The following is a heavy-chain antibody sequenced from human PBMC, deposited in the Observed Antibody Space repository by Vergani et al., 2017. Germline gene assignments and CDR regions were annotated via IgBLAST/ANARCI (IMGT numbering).Heavy chain of an antibody. CDR1: GFTFSSYS. CDR2: IWYDGSNK. J-gene: IGHJ4*02. Sequence: VQLVESGGGLVKPGGSLRLSCAASGFTFSSYSMHWVRQAPGKGLEWVAVIWYDGSNKYYADSVKGRFTISRDNSKNTLYLQMNSLRAEDTAVYYCARDFGRGYSYGAFDYWGQGTLVTVSS. D-gene: IGHD5-18*01. V-gene: IGHV3-33*08. CDR3: ARDFGRGYSYGAFDY.